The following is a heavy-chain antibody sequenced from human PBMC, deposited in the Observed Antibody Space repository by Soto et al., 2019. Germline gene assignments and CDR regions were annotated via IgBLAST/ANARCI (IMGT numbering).Heavy chain of an antibody. V-gene: IGHV3-7*05. J-gene: IGHJ3*01. CDR1: GFTFTNYW. CDR3: ARDSCSSGLCYDVYDL. D-gene: IGHD3-22*01. CDR2: IKQDGSEK. Sequence: HPGGSLRLSCAASGFTFTNYWMTWVRQAPGKGLEWVANIKQDGSEKYYGDSVKGRFTISRDNAKNSVFLQMNSLRAEDTAVYYCARDSCSSGLCYDVYDLWGQGTMVTVSS.